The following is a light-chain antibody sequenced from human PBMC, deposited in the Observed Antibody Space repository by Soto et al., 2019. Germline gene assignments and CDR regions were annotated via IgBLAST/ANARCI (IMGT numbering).Light chain of an antibody. CDR1: QSVSSSF. J-gene: IGKJ4*01. Sequence: DIVLTQSPGTLSLSPGERATLSCRASQSVSSSFLAWYQQKPGQAPRLLIYGASSRATGIPDRFSGSGSGTDVTLNISRLEPDDVAVYYCQQYGNSPLTFGGGTKVEIK. CDR2: GAS. V-gene: IGKV3-20*01. CDR3: QQYGNSPLT.